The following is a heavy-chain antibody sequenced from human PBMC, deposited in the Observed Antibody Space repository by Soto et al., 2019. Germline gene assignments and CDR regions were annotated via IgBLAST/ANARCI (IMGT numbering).Heavy chain of an antibody. V-gene: IGHV3-7*01. Sequence: EVQLVESGGGLVQPGGSLRLFCAASGFTFSSDWMTWVRQAPGKGLEWVANIKQDGSEKYYVDSVKGRFTISRDNAKNSLYLQMDSLSAEDTALYYCARVSSGWYNYFDYWGQGTLVAVSA. D-gene: IGHD6-19*01. J-gene: IGHJ4*02. CDR2: IKQDGSEK. CDR3: ARVSSGWYNYFDY. CDR1: GFTFSSDW.